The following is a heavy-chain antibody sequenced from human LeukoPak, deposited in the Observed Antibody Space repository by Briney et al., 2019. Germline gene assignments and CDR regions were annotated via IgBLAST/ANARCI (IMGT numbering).Heavy chain of an antibody. V-gene: IGHV4-4*02. CDR1: GGSISSRNW. Sequence: SETLSLTCAVSGGSISSRNWWSWVRQPPGKGLEWIGEIYHSGSTNYNPSLKSRVTISVDTSNNQLSLKVNSVTAADTAMYYCVKSNSRYQPWTLDIWGRGTMVTVSS. J-gene: IGHJ3*02. D-gene: IGHD2-2*01. CDR3: VKSNSRYQPWTLDI. CDR2: IYHSGST.